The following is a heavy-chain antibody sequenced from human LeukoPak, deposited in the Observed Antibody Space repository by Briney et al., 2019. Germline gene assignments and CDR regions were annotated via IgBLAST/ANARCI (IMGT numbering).Heavy chain of an antibody. CDR2: ISGSGGST. CDR3: ARSKQNYDILTGYHPTNCFDY. CDR1: GFTFSSYA. V-gene: IGHV3-23*01. Sequence: GGSLRLSCAASGFTFSSYAMSWVRQAPGKGLEWVSAISGSGGSTYYADSVKGRFTISRDNSKNTLYLQMNSLRAEDTAVYYCARSKQNYDILTGYHPTNCFDYWGQGTLVTVSS. J-gene: IGHJ4*02. D-gene: IGHD3-9*01.